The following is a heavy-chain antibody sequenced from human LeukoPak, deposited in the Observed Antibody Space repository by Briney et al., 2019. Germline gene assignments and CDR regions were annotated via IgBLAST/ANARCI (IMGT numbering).Heavy chain of an antibody. J-gene: IGHJ6*02. D-gene: IGHD2-15*01. V-gene: IGHV3-30*02. CDR2: IRYDGSNK. CDR1: GFTFSSYA. Sequence: GGSLRLSCAASGFTFSSYAMSWVRQAPGKGLEWVAFIRYDGSNKYYADSVKGRFTISRDNSKNTLYLQMSSLRAEDTAVYYCARYSPYYYYGMDVWGQGTTVTVSS. CDR3: ARYSPYYYYGMDV.